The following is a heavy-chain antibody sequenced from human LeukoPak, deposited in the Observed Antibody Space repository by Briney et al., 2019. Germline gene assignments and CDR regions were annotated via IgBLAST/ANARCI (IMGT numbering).Heavy chain of an antibody. Sequence: GSLRLSCAASGFPFSSYGMHWVRRAPGKGLEWVAFIRSDGSLKYYADSAKGRFTISRDNSKNTLYLQMNGLRAEDTAVYYCRGYCDSSSCYTKRGGDYWGQGTLVTVSS. V-gene: IGHV3-30*02. CDR3: RGYCDSSSCYTKRGGDY. CDR2: IRSDGSLK. CDR1: GFPFSSYG. J-gene: IGHJ4*02. D-gene: IGHD2-2*02.